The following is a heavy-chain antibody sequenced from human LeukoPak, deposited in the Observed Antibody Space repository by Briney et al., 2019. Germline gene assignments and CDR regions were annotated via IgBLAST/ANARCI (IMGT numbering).Heavy chain of an antibody. Sequence: SETLSLTCTVSGGSISSYYWSWIRQPPGKGLEWIGYIYYSGSTNYNPSLKSRVTISVDTSKNQFSLKLSSVTAADTAVYYCARDNYYDSSGSYYYYYGMDVWAKGPRSPSP. CDR3: ARDNYYDSSGSYYYYYGMDV. CDR2: IYYSGST. CDR1: GGSISSYY. J-gene: IGHJ6*02. V-gene: IGHV4-59*01. D-gene: IGHD3-22*01.